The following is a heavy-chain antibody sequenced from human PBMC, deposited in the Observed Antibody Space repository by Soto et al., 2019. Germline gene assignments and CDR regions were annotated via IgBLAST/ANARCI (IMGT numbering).Heavy chain of an antibody. V-gene: IGHV1-8*01. CDR2: MNPNSGNT. D-gene: IGHD3-10*01. J-gene: IGHJ6*02. Sequence: ASVTVSCKASGYTFTSYDINWVRQATGQGLEWMGWMNPNSGNTGYAQKFQGRVTMTRNTSISTAYMELSSLRSEDTAVYYCARVLLWFWELLRDMHAWAPGTTATVSS. CDR1: GYTFTSYD. CDR3: ARVLLWFWELLRDMHA.